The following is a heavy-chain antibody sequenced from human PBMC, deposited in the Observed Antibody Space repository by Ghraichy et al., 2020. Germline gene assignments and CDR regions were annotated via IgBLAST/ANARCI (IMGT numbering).Heavy chain of an antibody. D-gene: IGHD5-12*01. CDR3: AKDGWLRPYYFYMDV. V-gene: IGHV3-30*02. Sequence: GWSLRLSCAASGFTFSTYGMHWVRQAPGKGLEWVAFIRYDGSNKYYADSVKGRFTISRVNSKNTLYLQMNSLRTEDTAVYYCAKDGWLRPYYFYMDVWGKGTTVTVSS. CDR2: IRYDGSNK. CDR1: GFTFSTYG. J-gene: IGHJ6*03.